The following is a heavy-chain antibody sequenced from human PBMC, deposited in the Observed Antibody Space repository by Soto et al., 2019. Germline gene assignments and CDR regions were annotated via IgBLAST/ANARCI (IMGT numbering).Heavy chain of an antibody. D-gene: IGHD5-12*01. CDR1: GDSMSSSNW. J-gene: IGHJ4*02. Sequence: PSETLSLTCTVSGDSMSSSNWWNWVRQPPGKGLEWIGEAHHSGRTNYNPSLKTRVTISVDRSQNLFSLKLSSVTAADTAVYYCARHYGDGYDYLAYWGQGTLVTVSS. CDR2: AHHSGRT. V-gene: IGHV4-4*02. CDR3: ARHYGDGYDYLAY.